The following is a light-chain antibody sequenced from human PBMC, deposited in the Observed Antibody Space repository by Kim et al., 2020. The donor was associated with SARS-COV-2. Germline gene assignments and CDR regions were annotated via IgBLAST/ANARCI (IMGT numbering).Light chain of an antibody. Sequence: NFMLTQPHSVSESPGKTVTISCTRSSGSIASNYVQCYQQRPGSSPTTVMYEDNQRPSGVAARFSGSIDSSSTSASLTTSGLKTEDEADYYCQSYDGSNNEVFGGGTQLTVL. V-gene: IGLV6-57*01. CDR2: EDN. CDR3: QSYDGSNNEV. J-gene: IGLJ2*01. CDR1: SGSIASNY.